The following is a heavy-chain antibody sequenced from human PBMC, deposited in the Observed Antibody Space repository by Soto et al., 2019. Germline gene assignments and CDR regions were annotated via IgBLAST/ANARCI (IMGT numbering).Heavy chain of an antibody. V-gene: IGHV3-11*01. J-gene: IGHJ4*02. Sequence: GGSLRLSCAASGFTFSDYYMSWIRQAPGKGLEWVSYISSSGSTIYYADSVKGRFTISRDNAKNSLYLQMNSLRAEDTAVYYCARDTSYDFWSGYFDYWGQGTLVTVSS. CDR2: ISSSGSTI. D-gene: IGHD3-3*01. CDR1: GFTFSDYY. CDR3: ARDTSYDFWSGYFDY.